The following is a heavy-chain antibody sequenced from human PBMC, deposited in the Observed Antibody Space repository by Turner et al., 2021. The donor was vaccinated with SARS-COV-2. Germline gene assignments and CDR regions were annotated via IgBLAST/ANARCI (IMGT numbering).Heavy chain of an antibody. Sequence: EVQLVESGGGLIQPGGSLRLSCAASGFTVSSNYMTWVRQAPGKGLEWVSVIDSGGSTYYADSVKGRFTISRDNSKNTLYLQMNSLRAEDTAVYYCARDLMEVGGMDVWGQGTTVTVSS. CDR3: ARDLMEVGGMDV. J-gene: IGHJ6*02. CDR2: IDSGGST. CDR1: GFTVSSNY. V-gene: IGHV3-53*01. D-gene: IGHD3-3*01.